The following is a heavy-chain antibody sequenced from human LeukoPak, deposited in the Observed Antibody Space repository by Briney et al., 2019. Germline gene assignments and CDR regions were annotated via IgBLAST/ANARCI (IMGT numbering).Heavy chain of an antibody. Sequence: GESLKISCKGSGYSFTSYWIGWVRQMPGKGLEWMGIIYPGDSDTRYSPSFQGQVTISADKSISTAYLQWSSLKASDTALYFCAREGRGVRGVIITHTGMDVWGQGTTVTVSS. CDR2: IYPGDSDT. V-gene: IGHV5-51*01. CDR3: AREGRGVRGVIITHTGMDV. J-gene: IGHJ6*02. D-gene: IGHD3-10*01. CDR1: GYSFTSYW.